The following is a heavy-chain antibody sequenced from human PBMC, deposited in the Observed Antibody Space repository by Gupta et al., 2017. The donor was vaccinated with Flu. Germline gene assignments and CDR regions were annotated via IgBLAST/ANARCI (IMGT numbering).Heavy chain of an antibody. CDR2: IIPIFGTA. V-gene: IGHV1-69*01. J-gene: IGHJ5*02. Sequence: GGIIPIFGTANYAQKFQGRVTITADESTSTAYMELSSLRSEDTAVYYCARAHTIFGVVTGNWFDPWGQGTLVTVSS. D-gene: IGHD3-3*01. CDR3: ARAHTIFGVVTGNWFDP.